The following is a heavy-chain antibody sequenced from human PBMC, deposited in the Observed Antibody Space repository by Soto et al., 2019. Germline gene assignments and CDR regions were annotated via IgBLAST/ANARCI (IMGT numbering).Heavy chain of an antibody. Sequence: QVQLVDSGGGVVQPGRSLRLSCAASGFTFSSYAMHWVRQAPGKGLEWVAVISYDGSNEYYADSVKGRFTISRDNSXXTLYLQMNSLRTEDTAVYYCAREWGPGIAVAGGGYWGQGTLVTVSS. CDR3: AREWGPGIAVAGGGY. CDR1: GFTFSSYA. V-gene: IGHV3-30-3*01. CDR2: ISYDGSNE. J-gene: IGHJ4*02. D-gene: IGHD6-19*01.